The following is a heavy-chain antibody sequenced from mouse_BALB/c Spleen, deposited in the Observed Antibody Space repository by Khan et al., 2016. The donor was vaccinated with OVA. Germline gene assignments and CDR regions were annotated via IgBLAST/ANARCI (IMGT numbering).Heavy chain of an antibody. V-gene: IGHV1-9*01. Sequence: QVQLKQSGAELMKPGASVKISCKATGYTFSSYWIEWVKQRPGHGLEWIGEILPGSGSTNYTETFKGKATFTADTSSNTAYMQLSSLTSEDSAVYYCARFYYGKGFDYWGQGTTLTVSS. D-gene: IGHD2-1*01. CDR2: ILPGSGST. J-gene: IGHJ2*01. CDR3: ARFYYGKGFDY. CDR1: GYTFSSYW.